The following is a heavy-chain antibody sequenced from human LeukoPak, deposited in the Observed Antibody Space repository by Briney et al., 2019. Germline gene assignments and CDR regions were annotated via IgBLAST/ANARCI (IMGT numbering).Heavy chain of an antibody. CDR3: AREGNYDILTGDYYYGMDV. CDR2: INHSGST. V-gene: IGHV4-34*01. D-gene: IGHD3-9*01. CDR1: GGSFSGYY. J-gene: IGHJ6*02. Sequence: SETLSLTCAVYGGSFSGYYWSWIRQPPGKGMEWIGEINHSGSTNYNPSLKSRVTISVDMSKNQFSLKLSSVTAADTAVYYCAREGNYDILTGDYYYGMDVWGQGTTVTVSS.